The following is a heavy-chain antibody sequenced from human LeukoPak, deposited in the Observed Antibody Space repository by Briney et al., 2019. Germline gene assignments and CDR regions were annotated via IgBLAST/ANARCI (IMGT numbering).Heavy chain of an antibody. CDR2: ISGSGGST. V-gene: IGHV3-23*01. Sequence: GGSLRLSCAASGFTVTSNCMSWVRQAPGKGLEWVSAISGSGGSTYYADSVKGRFTISRDNSKNTLYLQMNSLRVEDTAVYYCLRGDRRDYWGQGTLVTVSS. J-gene: IGHJ4*02. CDR3: LRGDRRDY. CDR1: GFTVTSNC.